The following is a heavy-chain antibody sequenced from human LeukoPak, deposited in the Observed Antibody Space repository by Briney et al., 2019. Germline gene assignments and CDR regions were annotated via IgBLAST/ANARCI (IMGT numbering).Heavy chain of an antibody. CDR1: GYTFTSCY. Sequence: ASVKVSCKASGYTFTSCYMHWVRQAPGQGLEWMGIINPSGGSTSYAQKFQGRVTMTRDTSTSTVYMELSSLRSEDTAVYYCARVGSRIVGAGGVPLDFDYWGQGTLVTVSS. D-gene: IGHD1-26*01. J-gene: IGHJ4*02. CDR3: ARVGSRIVGAGGVPLDFDY. CDR2: INPSGGST. V-gene: IGHV1-46*01.